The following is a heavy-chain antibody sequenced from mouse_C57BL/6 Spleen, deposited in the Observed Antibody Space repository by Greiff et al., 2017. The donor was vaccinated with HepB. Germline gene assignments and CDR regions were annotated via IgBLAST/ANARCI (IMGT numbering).Heavy chain of an antibody. Sequence: EVKVEESGGGLVQPGGSMKLSCVASGFTFSNYWMNWVRQSPEKGLEWVAQIRLKSDNYATHYAESVKGRFTISRDDSKSSVYLQMNNLRAEDTGIYYCTNLLYSYYYAMDYWGQGTSVTVSS. J-gene: IGHJ4*01. V-gene: IGHV6-3*01. CDR2: IRLKSDNYAT. D-gene: IGHD2-1*01. CDR1: GFTFSNYW. CDR3: TNLLYSYYYAMDY.